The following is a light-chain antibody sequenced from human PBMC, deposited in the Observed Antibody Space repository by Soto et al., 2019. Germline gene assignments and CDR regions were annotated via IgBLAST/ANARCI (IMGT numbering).Light chain of an antibody. CDR3: QSYDSSLSGVI. V-gene: IGLV1-40*01. CDR1: NSNIGAGYG. J-gene: IGLJ2*01. Sequence: QSVLTQPPSVSGAPGQSVTISCTGSNSNIGAGYGVHWYIQLPGTAPKLLVYGDSNRPSGVPDRFSGSKSDTSASLAITGLQAEDEADYYCQSYDSSLSGVIFGGGTK. CDR2: GDS.